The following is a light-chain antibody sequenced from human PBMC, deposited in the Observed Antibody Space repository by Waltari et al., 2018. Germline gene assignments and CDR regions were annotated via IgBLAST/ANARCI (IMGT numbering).Light chain of an antibody. V-gene: IGLV2-23*01. CDR1: SSAVGGYTF. Sequence: QSALTQFASVSGSPGQTITIPCTGTSSAVGGYTFVSWYQQHPGKAPKLMIYEDNKRPSGVSPRFSGSKSGNTASLTISGLQAEDEADYYCCSYAGTNFYVFGIGTTVTVL. CDR3: CSYAGTNFYV. J-gene: IGLJ1*01. CDR2: EDN.